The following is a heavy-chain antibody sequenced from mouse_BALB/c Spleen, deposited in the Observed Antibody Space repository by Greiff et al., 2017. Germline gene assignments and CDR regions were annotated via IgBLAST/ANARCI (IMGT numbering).Heavy chain of an antibody. CDR3: ARSHYFDY. CDR1: GFTFSSYT. J-gene: IGHJ2*01. CDR2: ISSGGGNT. V-gene: IGHV5-9*03. Sequence: EVKLVESGGGLVKPGGSLKLSCAASGFTFSSYTMSWVRQTPEKRLEWVATISSGGGNTYYPDSVKGRFTISRDNAKNNLYLQMSSLRSEDTALYYCARSHYFDYWGQGTTLTVSS.